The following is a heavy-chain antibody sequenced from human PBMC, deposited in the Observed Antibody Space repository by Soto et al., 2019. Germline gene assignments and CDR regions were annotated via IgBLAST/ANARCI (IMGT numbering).Heavy chain of an antibody. V-gene: IGHV3-64D*06. J-gene: IGHJ4*02. CDR3: VKDRWVDY. D-gene: IGHD1-26*01. Sequence: PGGCLRLSCSASGFTFITYAMHWVRQAPGKGLEYVSSISSNGGSTYYAESVKGRFAISRDNSKNTLHLQMSSLRVEDTAVYYCVKDRWVDYWGQGTLVTVSS. CDR2: ISSNGGST. CDR1: GFTFITYA.